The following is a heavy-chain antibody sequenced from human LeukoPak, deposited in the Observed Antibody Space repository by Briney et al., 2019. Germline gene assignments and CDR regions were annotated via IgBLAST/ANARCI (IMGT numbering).Heavy chain of an antibody. J-gene: IGHJ4*02. Sequence: GGSLRLSCAASGFTFSSSAMSWVRQAPGKGLEWVSGISWNSGSIGYADSVKGRFTISRDNAKNSLYLQMNSLRAEDTALYYCAKEPGGNDGYWGQGTLVTVSS. CDR2: ISWNSGSI. D-gene: IGHD4-23*01. CDR1: GFTFSSSA. CDR3: AKEPGGNDGY. V-gene: IGHV3-9*01.